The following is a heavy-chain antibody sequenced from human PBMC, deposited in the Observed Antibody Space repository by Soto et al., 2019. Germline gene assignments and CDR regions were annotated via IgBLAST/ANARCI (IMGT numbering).Heavy chain of an antibody. Sequence: GGSLRLSCAASGFTFSDYYMSWIRQAPGKGLEWVSYISSSSSTIYYADSVKGRFTISRDNAKNSLYLQMNSLRAEDTAVYYCASIAPLLWFGESDGYWGQGTLVTVSS. CDR2: ISSSSSTI. V-gene: IGHV3-11*01. J-gene: IGHJ4*02. CDR1: GFTFSDYY. CDR3: ASIAPLLWFGESDGY. D-gene: IGHD3-10*01.